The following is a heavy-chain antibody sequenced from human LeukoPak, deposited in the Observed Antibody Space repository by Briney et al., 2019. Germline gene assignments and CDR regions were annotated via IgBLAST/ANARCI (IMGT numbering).Heavy chain of an antibody. J-gene: IGHJ6*03. CDR1: GGSISSYY. D-gene: IGHD3-16*01. V-gene: IGHV4-59*01. CDR3: ARSPRGGTLHYMDV. Sequence: SETLSLTCTVSGGSISSYYWSWIRQPPGKGLEWIGYIYYTGSTNYNSSLKSRVTISVDTSKNQFSLNLNSVTAADTAVYYCARSPRGGTLHYMDVWGKGTTVTISS. CDR2: IYYTGST.